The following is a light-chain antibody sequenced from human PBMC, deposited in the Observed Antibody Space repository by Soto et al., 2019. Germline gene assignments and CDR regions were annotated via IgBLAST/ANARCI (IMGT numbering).Light chain of an antibody. V-gene: IGKV3-20*01. Sequence: GMTQAPLSLSLAPGQPTTLSCRACQSVSSSYLAWYQQNPGXXXXLLIYGASSRATGXPDRLSGXGSXTDFTLTISRLEPGDFAVYDGQQYGSSLLITFGQVTRLEI. CDR2: GAS. CDR3: QQYGSSLLIT. J-gene: IGKJ5*01. CDR1: QSVSSSY.